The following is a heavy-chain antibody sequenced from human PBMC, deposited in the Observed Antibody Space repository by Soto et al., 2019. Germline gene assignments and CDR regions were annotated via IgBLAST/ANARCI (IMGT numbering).Heavy chain of an antibody. CDR2: IYYSGST. J-gene: IGHJ4*02. CDR3: ARANWYSEY. Sequence: PSETLSLTCTVSGGSISSYCWSWIRQPPGKGLEWIGYIYYSGSTNYNPSLKSRVTISVDTSKNQFSLKLSSLTAADTAIYYCARANWYSEYWGQGTLVTVSS. V-gene: IGHV4-59*01. D-gene: IGHD7-27*01. CDR1: GGSISSYC.